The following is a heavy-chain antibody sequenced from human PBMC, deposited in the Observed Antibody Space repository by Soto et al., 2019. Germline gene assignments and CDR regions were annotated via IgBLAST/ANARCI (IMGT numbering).Heavy chain of an antibody. V-gene: IGHV1-3*03. CDR3: ARDLGTTPGDRFDD. CDR1: GFTFITEV. J-gene: IGHJ5*02. Sequence: ASVTLSCRASGFTFITEVIHCVLTSPGQGLEWMAWINPGNGETKYSQEFQNRVTVTWDTSATTAYVELSSLRSEDTARDDCARDLGTTPGDRFDDWGPANLFT. CDR2: INPGNGET. D-gene: IGHD2-21*02.